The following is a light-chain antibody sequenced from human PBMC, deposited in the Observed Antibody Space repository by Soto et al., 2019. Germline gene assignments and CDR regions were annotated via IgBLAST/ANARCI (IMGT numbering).Light chain of an antibody. CDR1: SSDVGVYNY. Sequence: QSALTQPASVSGSPGQSITISCTGTSSDVGVYNYVSWYQQHPGKAPQLMIYEVSDRPSGVSNRFSGSKSGNTASLTISGLQAEDEADYYCSSYTSSGTYVFGPGTKLTVL. CDR2: EVS. V-gene: IGLV2-14*01. J-gene: IGLJ1*01. CDR3: SSYTSSGTYV.